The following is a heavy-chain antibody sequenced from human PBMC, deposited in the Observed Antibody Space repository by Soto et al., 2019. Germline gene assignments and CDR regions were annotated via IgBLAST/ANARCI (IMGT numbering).Heavy chain of an antibody. J-gene: IGHJ5*02. D-gene: IGHD3-9*01. CDR1: GYTLTELS. Sequence: ASVKVSCKVSGYTLTELSMHWVRQAPGKGLEWMGGFDPEDGETIYAQKFQGRVTMTEDTSTDTAYMELSSLRSEDTAVYYCATLKDYDILTGTNPPNWWFDPWGQGTLVTVSS. V-gene: IGHV1-24*01. CDR2: FDPEDGET. CDR3: ATLKDYDILTGTNPPNWWFDP.